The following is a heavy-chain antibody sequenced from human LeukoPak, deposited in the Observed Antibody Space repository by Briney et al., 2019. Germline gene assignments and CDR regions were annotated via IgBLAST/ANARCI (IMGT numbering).Heavy chain of an antibody. D-gene: IGHD3-16*01. CDR2: VFYSGSA. J-gene: IGHJ4*02. Sequence: PSEALSLTCTVSGGSLRSSDYFWGWIREPPGKGREWIGNVFYSGSAHYNASLKSRVTLSADTSKNQFSLQLRSVTAADTAVYYCARHVDGYSYALPRYYFDLWGRGILVTVSS. CDR3: ARHVDGYSYALPRYYFDL. CDR1: GGSLRSSDYF. V-gene: IGHV4-39*01.